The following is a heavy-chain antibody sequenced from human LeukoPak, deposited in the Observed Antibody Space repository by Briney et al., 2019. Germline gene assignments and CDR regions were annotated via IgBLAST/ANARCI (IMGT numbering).Heavy chain of an antibody. CDR1: GGTFSSYA. Sequence: SVKVSCKASGGTFSSYAISWVRQAPGQGLEWMGGIIPIFGTANYAQKFQGRVTITADESTSTAYMELSSLRSEDTAVYYCAREGQQLVDGAFDIWGQGTMVTVSS. J-gene: IGHJ3*02. CDR2: IIPIFGTA. CDR3: AREGQQLVDGAFDI. V-gene: IGHV1-69*13. D-gene: IGHD6-13*01.